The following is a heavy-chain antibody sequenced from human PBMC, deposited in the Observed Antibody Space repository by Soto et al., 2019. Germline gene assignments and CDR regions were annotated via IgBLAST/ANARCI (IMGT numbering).Heavy chain of an antibody. CDR2: MNPNSGNT. J-gene: IGHJ6*03. D-gene: IGHD6-13*01. CDR1: GYTFTSYD. V-gene: IGHV1-8*01. Sequence: QVQLVQSGAEVKKPGASVKVSCQASGYTFTSYDINWVRQATGQGLEWMGWMNPNSGNTGYAQKFQGIVTMTRNTSISTAYMERSSLRSEDTDVYDCATGLAAAGDGYYDYDNMDVGGKGTTVTVSS. CDR3: ATGLAAAGDGYYDYDNMDV.